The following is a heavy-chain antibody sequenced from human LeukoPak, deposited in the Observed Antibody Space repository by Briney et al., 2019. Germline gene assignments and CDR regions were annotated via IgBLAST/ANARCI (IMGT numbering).Heavy chain of an antibody. Sequence: ASVKVSCKASGYTLTSYGISWVRQAPGQGLEWMGWTSAHNDDTNYAETLQGRLTMTTDISTSTAYMELTSLRPDDTAVYYCARDWDSRNDYFDPWGQGTLVIVSS. D-gene: IGHD1-1*01. CDR1: GYTLTSYG. J-gene: IGHJ4*02. V-gene: IGHV1-18*01. CDR3: ARDWDSRNDYFDP. CDR2: TSAHNDDT.